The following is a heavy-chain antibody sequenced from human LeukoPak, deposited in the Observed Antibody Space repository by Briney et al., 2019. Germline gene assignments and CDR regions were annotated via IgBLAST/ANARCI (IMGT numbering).Heavy chain of an antibody. CDR2: IQSNGRNK. CDR3: AEAYY. J-gene: IGHJ4*02. V-gene: IGHV3-33*05. Sequence: GGSLRLSCAASGFIFSSDDMHWVRQAPGKGLEWVAGIQSNGRNKYYVDSVKGRFAISRDNSKSTLYLQVNSLRVEDTALYYCAEAYYWGQGTLVTVSS. CDR1: GFIFSSDD.